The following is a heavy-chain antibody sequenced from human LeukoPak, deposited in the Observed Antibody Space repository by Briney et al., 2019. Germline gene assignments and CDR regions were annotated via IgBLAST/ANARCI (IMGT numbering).Heavy chain of an antibody. V-gene: IGHV3-53*01. Sequence: GGSLRLSCAASGFTVSSNYMSWVRQAPGKGLEWVSVIYSGGSTYYADSVKGRFTISRDNSKNTLHLQMNSLRAEDTAVYYCARMYSSGWYTDYWGQGTLVTVSS. CDR1: GFTVSSNY. CDR2: IYSGGST. J-gene: IGHJ4*02. D-gene: IGHD6-19*01. CDR3: ARMYSSGWYTDY.